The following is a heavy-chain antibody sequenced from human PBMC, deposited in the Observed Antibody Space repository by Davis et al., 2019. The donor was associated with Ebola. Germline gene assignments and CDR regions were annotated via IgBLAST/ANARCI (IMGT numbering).Heavy chain of an antibody. V-gene: IGHV3-13*01. CDR1: GFTFSSYD. D-gene: IGHD3-3*01. J-gene: IGHJ6*04. CDR2: IGTAGDT. Sequence: GESLKISCAASGFTFSSYDMHWVRQATGKGLEWVSAIGTAGDTYYPGSVKGRFTISRENAKNSLYLQMNSLRAGDTAVYYCARGGVRFTSSYYYGMDVWGKGTTVTVSS. CDR3: ARGGVRFTSSYYYGMDV.